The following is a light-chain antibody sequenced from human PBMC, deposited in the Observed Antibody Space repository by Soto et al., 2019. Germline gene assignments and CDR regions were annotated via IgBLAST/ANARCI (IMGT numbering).Light chain of an antibody. V-gene: IGKV1-5*03. CDR3: QHYNSYSEA. CDR1: QTISSW. J-gene: IGKJ1*01. CDR2: KAS. Sequence: DIHMTQSPSTLSGSLGDGVTITWRASQTISSWLAWYQQKPGKAPKLLIYKASTLKSGVPSRFSGSGSGTEFTLTISSLQPDDFATYYCQHYNSYSEAFGQGTKVDIK.